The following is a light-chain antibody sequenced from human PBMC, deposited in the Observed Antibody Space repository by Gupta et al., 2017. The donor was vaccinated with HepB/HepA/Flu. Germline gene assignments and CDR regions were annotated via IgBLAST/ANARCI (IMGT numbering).Light chain of an antibody. J-gene: IGKJ2*01. Sequence: EIVLTQSPGTLSLSPGERATLSCRASQSFSSNYLAWYQQKPGQAPRLLIYDASNRATGISDRFSGSGSGTDFTLTISRREPEDFAVYYCQHYGNSPMYTFGQGTKLEIK. CDR3: QHYGNSPMYT. V-gene: IGKV3-20*01. CDR1: QSFSSNY. CDR2: DAS.